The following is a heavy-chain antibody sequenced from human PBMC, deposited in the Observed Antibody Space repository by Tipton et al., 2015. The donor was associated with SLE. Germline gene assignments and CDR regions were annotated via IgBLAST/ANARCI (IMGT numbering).Heavy chain of an antibody. Sequence: SLRLSCSASGFTFNRYAMHWVRQAPGKGLEWVALIRYDGTKEFYSESVKGRFSISRDNSKNTLYLQMSSLRVEDTALYYCARRNSESGAFDIWGQGTLVTVSS. D-gene: IGHD3-10*01. J-gene: IGHJ3*02. CDR3: ARRNSESGAFDI. CDR1: GFTFNRYA. CDR2: IRYDGTKE. V-gene: IGHV3-33*03.